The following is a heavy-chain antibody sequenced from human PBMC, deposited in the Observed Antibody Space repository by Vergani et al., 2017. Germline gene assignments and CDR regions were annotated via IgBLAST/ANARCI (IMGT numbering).Heavy chain of an antibody. V-gene: IGHV3-48*03. CDR2: ISSSGSTI. CDR1: GFTFSSYE. CDR3: ARGGGLNWNDVGXFDY. D-gene: IGHD1-1*01. J-gene: IGHJ4*02. Sequence: EVQLVESGGGLVQPGGSLRLSCAASGFTFSSYEMNWVRQAPGKGLEWVSYISSSGSTIYYADSVKGRFTISRDNSKNTLYLQMNSLRAEDTAVYYCARGGGLNWNDVGXFDYWGQGTLVTVSS.